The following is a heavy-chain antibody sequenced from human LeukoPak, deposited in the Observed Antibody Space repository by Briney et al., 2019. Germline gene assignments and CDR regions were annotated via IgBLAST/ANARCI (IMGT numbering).Heavy chain of an antibody. D-gene: IGHD4-17*01. CDR3: ARISDTVTTPFDY. CDR2: VCSSRSTI. J-gene: IGHJ4*02. Sequence: GGSLRLSCAASGFTFSSYSMNWVRQAPGKGLEWLSYVCSSRSTIYYADSLKGRFNISSDNAKNSLYLQMNSLRDEDTAVYYCARISDTVTTPFDYWGQGTLVTVSS. CDR1: GFTFSSYS. V-gene: IGHV3-48*02.